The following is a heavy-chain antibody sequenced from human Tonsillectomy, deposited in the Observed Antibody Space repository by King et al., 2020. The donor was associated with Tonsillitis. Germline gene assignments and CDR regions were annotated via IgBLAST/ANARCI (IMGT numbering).Heavy chain of an antibody. CDR2: IWYDGSNK. CDR3: ASPGGTFDI. V-gene: IGHV3-33*01. CDR1: GFTFSSYG. Sequence: VQLVESGGGVVQPGMSLRLSCAASGFTFSSYGMHWVRQAPGKGLEWVAVIWYDGSNKYYVDSVKGRFTISRDNSKNTLYLQMNSLRAEDTAVYYCASPGGTFDIWGQGTMVTVSS. D-gene: IGHD1-1*01. J-gene: IGHJ3*02.